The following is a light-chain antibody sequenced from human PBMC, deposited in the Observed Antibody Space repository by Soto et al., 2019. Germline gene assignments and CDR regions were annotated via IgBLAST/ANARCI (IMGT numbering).Light chain of an antibody. CDR2: KAS. CDR3: QQYNSYRT. J-gene: IGKJ1*01. CDR1: QTISSW. V-gene: IGKV1-5*03. Sequence: DIQMTQSPSTLSGSVGDRVTITCRASQTISSWLAWYQQKPGKAPKLLIYKASTLKSGVPSRFSGSGSGTDFTLTISSLQPEDFATYYCQQYNSYRTFGQGTKVDIK.